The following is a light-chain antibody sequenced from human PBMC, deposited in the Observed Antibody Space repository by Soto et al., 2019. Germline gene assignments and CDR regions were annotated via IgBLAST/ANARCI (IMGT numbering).Light chain of an antibody. V-gene: IGLV2-14*01. J-gene: IGLJ2*01. CDR1: RDDIGAYDY. Sequence: QAALTQPASVSGSPGQSISISCAVTRDDIGAYDYVSCYQQHPGNAPELLVYEVTNRPSGVSDRFSGSKSGNTASLTISGLQAEDEADYYCNSYTNSSAVVFGGGTKVTDL. CDR2: EVT. CDR3: NSYTNSSAVV.